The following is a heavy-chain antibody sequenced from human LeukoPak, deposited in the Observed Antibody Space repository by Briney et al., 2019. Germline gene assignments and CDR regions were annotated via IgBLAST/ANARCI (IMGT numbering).Heavy chain of an antibody. Sequence: GASVKVPCKASGYTFTSYGISWVRQAPGQGLEWMGWISAYNGNTNYAQKLQGRVTMTTDTSTSTAYMELRSLRSDDTAVYYCARVKGSYYDFWSGYYYFDYWGQGTLVTVSS. J-gene: IGHJ4*02. CDR3: ARVKGSYYDFWSGYYYFDY. CDR1: GYTFTSYG. V-gene: IGHV1-18*01. D-gene: IGHD3-3*01. CDR2: ISAYNGNT.